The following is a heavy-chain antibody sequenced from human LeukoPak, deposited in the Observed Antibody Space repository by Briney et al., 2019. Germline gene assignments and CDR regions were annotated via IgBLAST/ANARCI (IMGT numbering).Heavy chain of an antibody. V-gene: IGHV4-39*01. D-gene: IGHD3-3*01. CDR2: IYYSGST. CDR1: GGSISSSSYY. J-gene: IGHJ3*02. CDR3: ASPTLRSLGAFDI. Sequence: SETLSLTCTVSGGSISSSSYYWGWIRQPPGKGLEWIGSIYYSGSTYYNPSLKSRVTISVDTSKNQFSLKLSSVTVADTAVYYCASPTLRSLGAFDIWGQGTMVTVSS.